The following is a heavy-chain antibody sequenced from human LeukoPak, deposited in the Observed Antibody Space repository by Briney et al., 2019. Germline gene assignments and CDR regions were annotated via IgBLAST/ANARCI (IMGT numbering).Heavy chain of an antibody. D-gene: IGHD3-10*01. CDR1: LGTLSSYV. Sequence: ASVKVSCKPSLGTLSSYVISWVRQALGQGREGMGGIIPIFGTANYAQKFQGSVTIPADNTTSTAYMKLSSLSSEDTAVYYSARRHITMVRGVEGMAVWGKGTTVTVSS. J-gene: IGHJ6*04. CDR2: IIPIFGTA. CDR3: ARRHITMVRGVEGMAV. V-gene: IGHV1-69*06.